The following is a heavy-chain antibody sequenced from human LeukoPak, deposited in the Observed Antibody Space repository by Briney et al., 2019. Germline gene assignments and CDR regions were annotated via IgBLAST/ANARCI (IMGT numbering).Heavy chain of an antibody. D-gene: IGHD6-19*01. CDR3: AREQRKWLVLHYYGMDV. Sequence: GGSLRLSCVASGFTFSDYTMSWLRQAPGKGLGWVSSISSSSSYIYYADSVKGRFTISRDNAKNSLYLQMNSLRAEDTAVYYCAREQRKWLVLHYYGMDVWGQGTTVTVSS. V-gene: IGHV3-21*01. CDR1: GFTFSDYT. J-gene: IGHJ6*02. CDR2: ISSSSSYI.